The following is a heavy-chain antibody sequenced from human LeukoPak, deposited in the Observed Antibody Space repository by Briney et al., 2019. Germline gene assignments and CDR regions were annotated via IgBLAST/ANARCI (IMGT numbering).Heavy chain of an antibody. J-gene: IGHJ4*02. CDR2: IYYSGST. CDR3: ATAYGGNSGWYFNY. D-gene: IGHD4-23*01. V-gene: IGHV4-59*01. CDR1: GGSISSYY. Sequence: SETLSLTCTVSGGSISSYYWSWIRQPPGKGLEWIGYIYYSGSTNYNPSLKSRVTISVDTSKNQFSLKLSSVTAADTAVYYCATAYGGNSGWYFNYWGQGTLVTVSS.